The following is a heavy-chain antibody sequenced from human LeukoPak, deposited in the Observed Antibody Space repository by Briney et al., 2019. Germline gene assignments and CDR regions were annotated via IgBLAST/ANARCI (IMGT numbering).Heavy chain of an antibody. V-gene: IGHV1-69*02. J-gene: IGHJ4*02. Sequence: ASVKVSCKASGYTFTSYTISWVRQAPGQGLEWMGRIIPILGIANYAQKFQGRVTITADKSTSTAYMELSSLRSEDTAVYYCARGKGYGDYYNYFDYWGQGTLVTVSS. CDR3: ARGKGYGDYYNYFDY. D-gene: IGHD4-17*01. CDR2: IIPILGIA. CDR1: GYTFTSYT.